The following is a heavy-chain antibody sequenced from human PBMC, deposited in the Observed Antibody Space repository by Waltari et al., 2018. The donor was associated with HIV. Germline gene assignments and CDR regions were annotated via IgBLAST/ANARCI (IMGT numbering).Heavy chain of an antibody. V-gene: IGHV3-74*01. CDR2: MSKDGGRT. Sequence: EVQVQESGGGLVQPGGSLRLSCAASGFIFSGYWMHWVRQAPGQGLVWVSHMSKDGGRTSYADSVKGRFTISRDNAENTLYLQMNSLRGEDTAVYYCARDWRQPRGVYYGMDVWGQGTTVIVSS. CDR3: ARDWRQPRGVYYGMDV. CDR1: GFIFSGYW. D-gene: IGHD3-3*01. J-gene: IGHJ6*02.